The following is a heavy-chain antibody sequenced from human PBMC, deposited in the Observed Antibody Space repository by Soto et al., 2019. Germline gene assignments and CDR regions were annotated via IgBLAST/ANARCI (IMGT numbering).Heavy chain of an antibody. Sequence: ASVKVSCKASGYTFTSYDINWVRQATGQGLEWMGWMNPNSGNTGYAQKFQGRVTMTRNTSISTAYMELSSLRSEDTAVYYCARCDSSCYGFDYRGHGTLVPVSS. J-gene: IGHJ4*01. CDR1: GYTFTSYD. D-gene: IGHD2-2*01. CDR3: ARCDSSCYGFDY. V-gene: IGHV1-8*01. CDR2: MNPNSGNT.